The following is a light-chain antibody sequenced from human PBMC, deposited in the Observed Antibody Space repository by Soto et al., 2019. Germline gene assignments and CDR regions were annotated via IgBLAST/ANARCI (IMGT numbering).Light chain of an antibody. J-gene: IGKJ5*01. Sequence: EVVLTQSPATLSVSPGERATLSCRASESVNNKLGWYQQKPGQAPRLLIYRASTRATGIPARFSGSGSGTEFTLTISSLQSEDSAVYYCHQYNNWFPFTFGQGIRLEIK. V-gene: IGKV3-15*01. CDR3: HQYNNWFPFT. CDR1: ESVNNK. CDR2: RAS.